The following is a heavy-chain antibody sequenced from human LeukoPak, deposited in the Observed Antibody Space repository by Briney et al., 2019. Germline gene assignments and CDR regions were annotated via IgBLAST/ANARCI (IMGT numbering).Heavy chain of an antibody. D-gene: IGHD1-26*01. CDR1: GYTFTSYG. Sequence: ASVKVSCKASGYTFTSYGISWVRQAPGQGLEWMGWISAYNGNTNYAQKFQGRVTMTRDTSTSTVYMELSSLRSEDTAVYYCARANNGGSYPGPGYWGQGTLVTVSS. CDR2: ISAYNGNT. J-gene: IGHJ4*02. CDR3: ARANNGGSYPGPGY. V-gene: IGHV1-18*01.